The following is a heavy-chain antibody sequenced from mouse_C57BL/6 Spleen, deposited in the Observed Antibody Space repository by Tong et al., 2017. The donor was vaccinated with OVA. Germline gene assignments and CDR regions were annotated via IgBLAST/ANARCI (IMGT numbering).Heavy chain of an antibody. CDR3: ARQGYDYEGPPV. Sequence: EVQLQESGGGLVKPGGSLKLSCAASGFTFSDYGMHWVRQAPEKGLEWVAYISSGSSTIYYADTVKGRFTISRDNAKNTLFLQMSSLKSEDTAMYYCARQGYDYEGPPVWGTGTTVTVSS. CDR2: ISSGSSTI. CDR1: GFTFSDYG. J-gene: IGHJ1*03. V-gene: IGHV5-17*03. D-gene: IGHD2-4*01.